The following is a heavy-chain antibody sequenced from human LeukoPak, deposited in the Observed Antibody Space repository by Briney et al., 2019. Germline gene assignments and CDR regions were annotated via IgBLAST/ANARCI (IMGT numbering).Heavy chain of an antibody. Sequence: PGRSLRLSCAASGFTFSSYGMHWVRQAPGKGLEWVAFIRYDGSNKYYADSVKGRFTISRDNSKNTLYLQMNSLRAEDTAVYYCAKDSSSWSPLPQYYMDVWGKGTTVTISS. CDR3: AKDSSSWSPLPQYYMDV. CDR1: GFTFSSYG. CDR2: IRYDGSNK. J-gene: IGHJ6*03. V-gene: IGHV3-30*02. D-gene: IGHD6-13*01.